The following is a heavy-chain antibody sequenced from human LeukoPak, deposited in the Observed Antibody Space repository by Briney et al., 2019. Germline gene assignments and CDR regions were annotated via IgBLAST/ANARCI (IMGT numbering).Heavy chain of an antibody. J-gene: IGHJ4*02. V-gene: IGHV4-34*01. D-gene: IGHD3-22*01. CDR2: INHSGRV. Sequence: SDTLSLTCAVSGESFSYNYWTWVRQPPGKGLEWIGDINHSGRVNYRPSLKSRVTISADTSKSQFSLKLNAVTAADTAVYYCARGLGPMSPSLDYWGQRSLVTVSS. CDR1: GESFSYNY. CDR3: ARGLGPMSPSLDY.